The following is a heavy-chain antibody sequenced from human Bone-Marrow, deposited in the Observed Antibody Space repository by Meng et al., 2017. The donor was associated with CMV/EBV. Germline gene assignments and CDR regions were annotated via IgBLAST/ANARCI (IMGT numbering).Heavy chain of an antibody. CDR1: GLTFSSYR. Sequence: SGLTFSSYRMNWVRQAPGKGLEWVSSISSSSSYIYYADSVKGRFTISRDNAKNSLYLQMNSLRAEDTAVYYCARDPSDDSSASYYFDYWGQGTLVTVSS. CDR3: ARDPSDDSSASYYFDY. V-gene: IGHV3-21*01. J-gene: IGHJ4*02. D-gene: IGHD3-22*01. CDR2: ISSSSSYI.